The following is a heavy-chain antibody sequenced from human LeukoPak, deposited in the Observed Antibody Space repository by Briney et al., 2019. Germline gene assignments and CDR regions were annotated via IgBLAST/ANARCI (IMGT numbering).Heavy chain of an antibody. D-gene: IGHD5-24*01. CDR1: RFTLSNYA. J-gene: IGHJ4*02. Sequence: GGSLRLSCVASRFTLSNYAMHWVRQAPGKGLEWVAVISYDGSNRHYADSVKGRFTISRDNSKNTLYVQMNSLRPEDAAVYYCVRDRDGYNHLGYWGQGTLVTVSS. CDR2: ISYDGSNR. V-gene: IGHV3-30-3*01. CDR3: VRDRDGYNHLGY.